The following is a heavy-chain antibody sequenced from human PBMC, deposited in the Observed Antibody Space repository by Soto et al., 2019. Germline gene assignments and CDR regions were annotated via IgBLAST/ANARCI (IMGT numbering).Heavy chain of an antibody. Sequence: PSETLSLTCTVSGGSVSSGDYFWSWLRQSPGKRLEWIAYIYYSGSTNYNPSLKSRATISVDTSKNQFSLKLSSVTAADTAVYYCARGGAVAGSFDYWGQGTLVTV. CDR2: IYYSGST. V-gene: IGHV4-61*08. D-gene: IGHD6-19*01. CDR1: GGSVSSGDYF. J-gene: IGHJ4*02. CDR3: ARGGAVAGSFDY.